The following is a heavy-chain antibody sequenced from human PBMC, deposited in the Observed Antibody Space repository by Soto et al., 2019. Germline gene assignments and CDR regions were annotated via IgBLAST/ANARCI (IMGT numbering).Heavy chain of an antibody. V-gene: IGHV1-18*01. CDR3: ARLAYCGGDCYPDYYYYYMDV. Sequence: GASVKVSCKASGYTSTSFGISWVRQALGQGLEWMGWISAYNGNTNYAQKLQGRVTMTTDTSTSTAYMELRSLRSDDTAVYYCARLAYCGGDCYPDYYYYYMDVWGKGTTVTVSS. CDR2: ISAYNGNT. D-gene: IGHD2-21*01. J-gene: IGHJ6*03. CDR1: GYTSTSFG.